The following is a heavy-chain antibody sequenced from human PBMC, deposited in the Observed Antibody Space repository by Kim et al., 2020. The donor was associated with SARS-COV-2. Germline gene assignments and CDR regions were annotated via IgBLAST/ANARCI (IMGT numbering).Heavy chain of an antibody. V-gene: IGHV4-59*01. J-gene: IGHJ4*02. Sequence: SETLSLTCTVSGDSFTSYYWSWIRQPPGKGLEWIGYIYHSGSTNYNPSLKSRVTISLDTSKNQFSPKLNSVTAADTAVYFCARAQRIAGMTCFDYWGQGTLVTVSS. CDR1: GDSFTSYY. CDR3: ARAQRIAGMTCFDY. D-gene: IGHD6-25*01. CDR2: IYHSGST.